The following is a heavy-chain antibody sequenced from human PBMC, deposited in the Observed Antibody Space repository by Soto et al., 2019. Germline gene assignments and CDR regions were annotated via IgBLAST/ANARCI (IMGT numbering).Heavy chain of an antibody. CDR1: GFTFSSYA. Sequence: EVQLLESGGGLVQPGGSLRLSCAASGFTFSSYAMSWVRQAPGKGLEWVSVISSRGGSTYNADSVKGRFTISRDNSKNTLYLQMNSLRAEDTAVYYCAKDLPDPGYYWGQGTLVTVSS. CDR3: AKDLPDPGYY. V-gene: IGHV3-23*01. CDR2: ISSRGGST. J-gene: IGHJ4*02.